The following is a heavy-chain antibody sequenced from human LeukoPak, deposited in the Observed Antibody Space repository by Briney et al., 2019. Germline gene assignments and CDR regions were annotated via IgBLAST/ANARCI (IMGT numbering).Heavy chain of an antibody. J-gene: IGHJ4*02. V-gene: IGHV4-34*01. Sequence: SETLSLTCAVYGGSFSGYYWSWIRQPPGKGLEWIGEINHSGSTNYNPSLKSRVTISVDTSKNQFSLKLSSVTAADTAAYYCARVGYCSSTSCTTDWGQGTLVTVSS. CDR1: GGSFSGYY. CDR2: INHSGST. D-gene: IGHD2-2*01. CDR3: ARVGYCSSTSCTTD.